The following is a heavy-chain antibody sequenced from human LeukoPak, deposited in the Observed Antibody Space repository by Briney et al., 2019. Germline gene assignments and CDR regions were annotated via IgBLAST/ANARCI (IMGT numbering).Heavy chain of an antibody. CDR3: ASWYYYDSSGYYRDY. CDR2: IYYSGST. V-gene: IGHV4-59*01. Sequence: PSETLSLTCTVSGGSISSYYWSWIRQPPGKGLEWIGYIYYSGSTNYIPSLKSRVTISVDTSKNQFSLKLSSVTAADTAVYYCASWYYYDSSGYYRDYWGQGTLVTVSS. J-gene: IGHJ4*02. D-gene: IGHD3-22*01. CDR1: GGSISSYY.